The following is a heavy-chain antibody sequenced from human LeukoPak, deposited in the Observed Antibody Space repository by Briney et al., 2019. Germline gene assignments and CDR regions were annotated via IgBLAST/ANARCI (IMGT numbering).Heavy chain of an antibody. Sequence: ASVKVSCKASGYTFTSYGISWMRQAPGQGLEWMGWISAYNGNTNYAQKFQGRVTMTRDTSITTAYMELSGLISDDTAVYYCARDPGYGDYTYYYYYYYMDVWGKGTTVTVSS. CDR3: ARDPGYGDYTYYYYYYYMDV. CDR1: GYTFTSYG. D-gene: IGHD4-17*01. CDR2: ISAYNGNT. V-gene: IGHV1-18*01. J-gene: IGHJ6*03.